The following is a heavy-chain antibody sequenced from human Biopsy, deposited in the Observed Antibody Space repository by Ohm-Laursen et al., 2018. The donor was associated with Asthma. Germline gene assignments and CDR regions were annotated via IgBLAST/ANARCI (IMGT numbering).Heavy chain of an antibody. Sequence: GASVTVSCKTSGYTFNSAGITWVRQAPGQGLEWMGWISVDNGNTKVAQKLQDRVTMITDTSTSTAYMELRSLRTDDTAVYFCARAVDYSHYYGIDVWGQGTTVTVS. V-gene: IGHV1-18*01. CDR2: ISVDNGNT. J-gene: IGHJ6*02. D-gene: IGHD3-10*01. CDR3: ARAVDYSHYYGIDV. CDR1: GYTFNSAG.